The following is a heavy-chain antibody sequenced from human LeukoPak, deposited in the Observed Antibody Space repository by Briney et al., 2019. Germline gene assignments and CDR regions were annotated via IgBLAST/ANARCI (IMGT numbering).Heavy chain of an antibody. D-gene: IGHD3-22*01. CDR3: ARQIYYDRSGYSYVN. CDR2: MSYSGST. CDR1: GVSISSSGYY. Sequence: SETLSLTCTVSGVSISSSGYYWGWIRQPPGKGLECIGIMSYSGSTYYNPSLKSRVTMSVDTSKNHFSLKLSSVTAADTAVYYCARQIYYDRSGYSYVNWGQGTLVTVSS. V-gene: IGHV4-39*01. J-gene: IGHJ1*01.